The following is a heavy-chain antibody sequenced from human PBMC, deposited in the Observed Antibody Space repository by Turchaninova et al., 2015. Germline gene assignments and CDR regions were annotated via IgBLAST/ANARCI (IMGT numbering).Heavy chain of an antibody. Sequence: QITLKESGPTLVKPTQTLTLTCTFPGFALRTSGVGVVWIRQLPGKALEWLALIYWNYDKRYSPSLKSRLTITKYTSKNQVLLTMTNMDPVETATYYCSHTGTLITVPGDYWGQGTLVTVSS. J-gene: IGHJ4*02. CDR2: IYWNYDK. D-gene: IGHD6-19*01. CDR1: GFALRTSGVG. CDR3: SHTGTLITVPGDY. V-gene: IGHV2-5*01.